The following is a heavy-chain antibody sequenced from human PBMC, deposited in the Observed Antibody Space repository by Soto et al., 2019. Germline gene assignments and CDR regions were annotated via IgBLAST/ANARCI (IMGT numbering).Heavy chain of an antibody. CDR2: ISYDGSNK. V-gene: IGHV3-30*18. CDR1: GFTFSSYG. D-gene: IGHD3-10*01. Sequence: VQLVESGGGVVQPGRSLRLSCAASGFTFSSYGMHWVRQAPGKGLEWVAVISYDGSNKYYADSVKGRFTISRDNSKNTLYLQMNSLRAEDTAVYYCAKDALDINGSGSYFDYWGQGTLVTVSS. CDR3: AKDALDINGSGSYFDY. J-gene: IGHJ4*02.